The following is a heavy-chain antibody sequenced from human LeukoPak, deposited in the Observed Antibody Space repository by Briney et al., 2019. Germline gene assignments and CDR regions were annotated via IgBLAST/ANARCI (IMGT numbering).Heavy chain of an antibody. Sequence: PSETLSLTCTVAGGSISSTSYYWGWIRQPPGRGREWFGSIYYSGSTYYNPSLKSRVSISVDTSKNQFSLKLSSVTAADTAVYYCARQGTTSPQHYFYYYGMDVWGQGTTVTVSS. CDR3: ARQGTTSPQHYFYYYGMDV. J-gene: IGHJ6*02. CDR2: IYYSGST. D-gene: IGHD2-2*01. CDR1: GGSISSTSYY. V-gene: IGHV4-39*01.